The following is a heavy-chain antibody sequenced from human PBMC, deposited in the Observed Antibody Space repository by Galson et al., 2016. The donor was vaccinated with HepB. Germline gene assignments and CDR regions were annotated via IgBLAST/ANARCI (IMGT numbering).Heavy chain of an antibody. CDR2: IIPMFGTT. CDR1: GGTFSTYT. CDR3: ATEQPTMVRGVLYYFDY. Sequence: SVKVSCKASGGTFSTYTISWVRQAPGQGLEWMGGIIPMFGTTAYAQKFQDRVTITADESTTTGYMELSSLRSEDTAVYFCATEQPTMVRGVLYYFDYWGQGTRVTVSS. D-gene: IGHD3-10*01. V-gene: IGHV1-69*13. J-gene: IGHJ4*02.